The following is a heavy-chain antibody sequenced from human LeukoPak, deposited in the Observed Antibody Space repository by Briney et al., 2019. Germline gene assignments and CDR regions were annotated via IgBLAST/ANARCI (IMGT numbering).Heavy chain of an antibody. Sequence: PSETLSLTCTVSGASVSSSNYYWSWIRQPPGKGLERVGSIYYSGSTNYNPSLKSRVTISVDTSKNQFSLKLSSVTAADTAVYYCARDYCTTTRCYPNYFDYWGQGTLVTVSS. V-gene: IGHV4-61*01. CDR1: GASVSSSNYY. J-gene: IGHJ4*02. D-gene: IGHD2-2*01. CDR2: IYYSGST. CDR3: ARDYCTTTRCYPNYFDY.